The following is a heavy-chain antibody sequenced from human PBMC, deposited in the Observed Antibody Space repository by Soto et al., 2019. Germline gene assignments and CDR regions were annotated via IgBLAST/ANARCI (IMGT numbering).Heavy chain of an antibody. J-gene: IGHJ4*02. CDR2: ISGHGGDI. V-gene: IGHV3-23*01. CDR3: AREDGGGPFDI. D-gene: IGHD2-15*01. CDR1: GFIFSSYA. Sequence: EVQLLEFGGGLVRPGGSLRLSCAASGFIFSSYAMHWVRQAPGKGLEWVSGISGHGGDIYYADSVKGRFTISRDTATSTLYLQMDSLRADDTAVYYCAREDGGGPFDIWGQGTLVTVSS.